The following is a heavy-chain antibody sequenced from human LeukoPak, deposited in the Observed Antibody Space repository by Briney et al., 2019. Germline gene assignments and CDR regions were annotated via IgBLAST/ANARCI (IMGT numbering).Heavy chain of an antibody. CDR3: APGPRITVTSPPYFDY. Sequence: ASVTVSCKTSGYTFTDYYMHWVRQAPGQGVEWMGWINPNTGVTHYAQNFQGRVTVTRDRSIITAYMELSRLRSDDTAVYYCAPGPRITVTSPPYFDYWGQGTPFTVSS. CDR1: GYTFTDYY. D-gene: IGHD1-7*01. V-gene: IGHV1-2*02. J-gene: IGHJ4*02. CDR2: INPNTGVT.